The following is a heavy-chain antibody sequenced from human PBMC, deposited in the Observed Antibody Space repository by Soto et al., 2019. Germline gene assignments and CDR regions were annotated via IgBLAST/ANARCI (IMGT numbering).Heavy chain of an antibody. CDR2: ISSSSSYI. CDR1: GFPFSNAG. V-gene: IGHV3-21*01. CDR3: ARDLDGTYYDSSGYYY. D-gene: IGHD3-22*01. J-gene: IGHJ4*02. Sequence: PGGSLSLSSAASGFPFSNAGMNWVRQAPGKGLEWVSSISSSSSYIYYADSVKGRFTISRDNAKNSLYLQMNSLRAEDTAVYYCARDLDGTYYDSSGYYYWGQGTLVTVSS.